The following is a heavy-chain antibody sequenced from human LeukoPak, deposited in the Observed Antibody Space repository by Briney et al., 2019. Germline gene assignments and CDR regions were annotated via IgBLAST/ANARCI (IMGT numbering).Heavy chain of an antibody. CDR1: GFSFSNHW. CDR2: INEDGSEK. V-gene: IGHV3-7*04. J-gene: IGHJ5*02. Sequence: GGSLRLSCEASGFSFSNHWMSWVRQAPGKGLEWVANINEDGSEKNYVDSVKGRFTISRDIAKKSVYLQMNSLRAEDTAMYYCARGVGWFDPWGQGALVTVSS. CDR3: ARGVGWFDP. D-gene: IGHD2-2*01.